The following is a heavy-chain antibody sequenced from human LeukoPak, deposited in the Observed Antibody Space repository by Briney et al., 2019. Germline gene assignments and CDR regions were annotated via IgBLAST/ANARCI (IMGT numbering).Heavy chain of an antibody. D-gene: IGHD6-6*01. CDR3: ARAPYSSSSARHIDY. Sequence: PSETLSLTCTVSGDSISSDSYYWNWIRQPPGKGLEWIGYIYYSGSTYYNPSLKSRITISVDTSKNQFSLKLSSVTAADTAVYYCARAPYSSSSARHIDYWGQGTLITVSS. CDR1: GDSISSDSYY. J-gene: IGHJ4*02. V-gene: IGHV4-30-4*01. CDR2: IYYSGST.